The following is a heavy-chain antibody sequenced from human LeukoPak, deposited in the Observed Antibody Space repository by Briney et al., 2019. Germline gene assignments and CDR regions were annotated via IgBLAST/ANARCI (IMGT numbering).Heavy chain of an antibody. CDR2: MNPNSGNT. V-gene: IGHV1-8*01. CDR1: GYTFTSYD. J-gene: IGHJ6*03. Sequence: ASVKVSCKASGYTFTSYDINWVRQATGQGLEWMGWMNPNSGNTGYAQKFQGRVTMTRNTSIGTAYMELSSLRSEDTAVYYCARGFGMVRGVRVYYYYMDVWGKGTTVTISS. D-gene: IGHD3-10*01. CDR3: ARGFGMVRGVRVYYYYMDV.